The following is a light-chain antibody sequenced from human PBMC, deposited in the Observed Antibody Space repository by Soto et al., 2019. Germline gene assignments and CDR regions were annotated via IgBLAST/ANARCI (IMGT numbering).Light chain of an antibody. CDR2: EVS. V-gene: IGLV2-8*01. Sequence: QSVLTQPPSASGSPGQSVTISCTGTSNDVGDYNYVSWYQQHPGKAPKLMIYEVSKRPSGVPDRFSGSKSGNTASLAVSGLQVEDEADYYCSSYAGSNSWVFGGGTQLTVL. CDR3: SSYAGSNSWV. CDR1: SNDVGDYNY. J-gene: IGLJ3*02.